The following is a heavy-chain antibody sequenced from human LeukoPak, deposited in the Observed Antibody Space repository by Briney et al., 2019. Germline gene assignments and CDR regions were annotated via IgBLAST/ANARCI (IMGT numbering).Heavy chain of an antibody. CDR3: ARDQPLNCSSTSCYQRVRAFDI. Sequence: ASVKVSCKASGGTFSSYAISWVRQAPGQGLEWMGGIIPIFGTANYAQKFQGRVTITADESTSTAYMELSSLRSEDTAVYYCARDQPLNCSSTSCYQRVRAFDIWGQGTMVTVSS. V-gene: IGHV1-69*13. J-gene: IGHJ3*02. CDR2: IIPIFGTA. CDR1: GGTFSSYA. D-gene: IGHD2-2*01.